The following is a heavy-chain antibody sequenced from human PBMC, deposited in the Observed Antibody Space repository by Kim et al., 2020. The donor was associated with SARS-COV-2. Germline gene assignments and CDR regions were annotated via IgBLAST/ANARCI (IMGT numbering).Heavy chain of an antibody. V-gene: IGHV3-74*01. CDR2: INTDGSTT. CDR1: GFTFSTYW. CDR3: ASPYITRGLDV. Sequence: GGSLRLSCAASGFTFSTYWMHWVRQAPGKGLVWVSRINTDGSTTSYADSVKGRFTISRDNAKNTLYLQMNSLRVDDTAVYYCASPYITRGLDVWGQGTTVTVSS. D-gene: IGHD3-3*01. J-gene: IGHJ6*02.